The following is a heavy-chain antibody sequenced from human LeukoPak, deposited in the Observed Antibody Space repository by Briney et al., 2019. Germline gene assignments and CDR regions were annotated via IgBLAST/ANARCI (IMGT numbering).Heavy chain of an antibody. CDR3: ARDAGEWFRELLGYYYYGMDV. V-gene: IGHV3-21*01. J-gene: IGHJ6*02. D-gene: IGHD3-10*01. Sequence: GGSLRLSCAASGFTFSSYSMNWVRQAPGKGLEWVSSISSSSSYIYYADSVKGRFTISRDNAKNSLYLQMNSLRAEDAAVYYCARDAGEWFRELLGYYYYGMDVWGQGTTVTVSS. CDR1: GFTFSSYS. CDR2: ISSSSSYI.